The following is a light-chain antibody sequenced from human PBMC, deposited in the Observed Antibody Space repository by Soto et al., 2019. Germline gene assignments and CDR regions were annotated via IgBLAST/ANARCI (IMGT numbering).Light chain of an antibody. V-gene: IGLV1-47*02. J-gene: IGLJ1*01. CDR2: SNI. CDR1: NSNSGSNY. Sequence: QSVLTQPPSASGTPGQRVTISCSGSNSNSGSNYVYWYQQFPGTAPKLLIYSNIQRPSGVPARFSGSKSGTTASLTVSGLQAADEADYFCKSYAGSNTYVFGSGTKVTLL. CDR3: KSYAGSNTYV.